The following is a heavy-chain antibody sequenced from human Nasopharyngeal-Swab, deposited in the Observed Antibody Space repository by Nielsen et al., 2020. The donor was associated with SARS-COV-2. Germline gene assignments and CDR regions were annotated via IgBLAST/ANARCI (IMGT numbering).Heavy chain of an antibody. J-gene: IGHJ5*02. CDR3: ARHGGYCSSTSCYSSWFDP. CDR1: GGSISSSSYY. V-gene: IGHV4-39*01. CDR2: IYYSGST. Sequence: AEPLSLTCTVFGGSISSSSYYWGWIRQPPGKGLVWIGSIYYSGSTDNNPSLKSRVTISVDTSKNQFSLKLISVTAADTAVYYCARHGGYCSSTSCYSSWFDPWGQGTLVTVSS. D-gene: IGHD2-2*02.